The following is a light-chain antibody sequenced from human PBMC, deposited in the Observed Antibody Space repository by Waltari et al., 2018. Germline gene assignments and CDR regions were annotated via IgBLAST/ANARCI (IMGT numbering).Light chain of an antibody. CDR1: ESVINS. CDR2: DAS. J-gene: IGKJ4*01. CDR3: QQYKNWPPLT. Sequence: EIVMTQSPATLSVSPGERATLSCRASESVINSLAWYQQRPGQAPRLLFYDASTRATGIPARFSGSGSGTEFTLTISSLQSEDFAVYYCQQYKNWPPLTFGGGTKVENK. V-gene: IGKV3-15*01.